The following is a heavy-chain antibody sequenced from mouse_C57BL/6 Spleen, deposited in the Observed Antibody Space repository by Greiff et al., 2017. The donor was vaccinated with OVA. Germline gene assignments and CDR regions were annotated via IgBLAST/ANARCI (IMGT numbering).Heavy chain of an antibody. CDR1: GYTFTDYN. V-gene: IGHV1-18*01. CDR3: ARLTTVVGYFDV. Sequence: EVKLQESGPELVKPGASVKIPCKASGYTFTDYNMDWVKQSHGKSLEWIGDINPNNGGTIYNQKFKGKATLTVDKSSSTAYMALRSLTSEDTAVYYCARLTTVVGYFDVWGTGTTVTVSS. CDR2: INPNNGGT. D-gene: IGHD1-1*01. J-gene: IGHJ1*03.